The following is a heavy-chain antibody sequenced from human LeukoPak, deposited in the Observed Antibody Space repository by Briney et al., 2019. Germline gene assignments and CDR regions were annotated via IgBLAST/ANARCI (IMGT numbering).Heavy chain of an antibody. CDR2: ISYDGSNE. CDR3: AKDRSSSWTWTIDY. J-gene: IGHJ4*02. D-gene: IGHD6-13*01. Sequence: GGSLRLSCAASGFTFSSYGMHWVRQAPGKGLEWVALISYDGSNEYYADSVKDRFTISGDKSKNTLYLQMNSLRAEDTAAYYCAKDRSSSWTWTIDYWGQGTLVTVSS. CDR1: GFTFSSYG. V-gene: IGHV3-30*18.